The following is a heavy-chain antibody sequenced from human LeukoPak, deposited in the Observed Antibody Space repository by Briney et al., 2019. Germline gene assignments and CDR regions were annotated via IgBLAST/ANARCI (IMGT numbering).Heavy chain of an antibody. Sequence: GRSLRLSCAASGFTFSSYAMSWFRQAPGKGLEWVSGIGDSGGSTDYADSVKGRLTISRDNSKNTLYLQMNSLRAEDTAVYYCATKYFDSSGYYGYWGQGTLVTVSS. CDR2: IGDSGGST. V-gene: IGHV3-23*01. CDR1: GFTFSSYA. J-gene: IGHJ4*02. D-gene: IGHD3-22*01. CDR3: ATKYFDSSGYYGY.